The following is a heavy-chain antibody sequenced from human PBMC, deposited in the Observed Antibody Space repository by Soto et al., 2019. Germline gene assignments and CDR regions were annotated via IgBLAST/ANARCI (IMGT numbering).Heavy chain of an antibody. D-gene: IGHD5-18*01. Sequence: ETLSLTCTVSGGSVSSGSYYWSWIRQPPGKGLEWIGYIYYSGSTNYNPSLKSRVTISVDTSKNQFSLKLSSVTAADTAVYYCARGGYSYGYDFDYWGQGTLVTVSS. CDR3: ARGGYSYGYDFDY. CDR1: GGSVSSGSYY. J-gene: IGHJ4*02. CDR2: IYYSGST. V-gene: IGHV4-61*01.